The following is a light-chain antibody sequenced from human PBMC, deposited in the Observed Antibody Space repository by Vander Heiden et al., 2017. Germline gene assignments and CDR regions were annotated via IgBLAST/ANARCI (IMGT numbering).Light chain of an antibody. CDR3: QVWDSSSDHVV. CDR2: DDS. J-gene: IGLJ2*01. CDR1: NIGSKS. V-gene: IGLV3-21*02. Sequence: SYVLTQPPSVSVAPGQTARNTCGGNNIGSKSVYWYQQMPGQAPALVVYDDSDRPSGIPERFSGSNSGNTATLTISRVEAGDEADYYCQVWDSSSDHVVFGGGTKLTVL.